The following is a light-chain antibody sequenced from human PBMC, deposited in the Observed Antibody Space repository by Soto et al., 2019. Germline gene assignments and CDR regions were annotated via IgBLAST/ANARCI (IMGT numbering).Light chain of an antibody. CDR1: QTISSW. Sequence: DIQRTQSPSTLSGSVGDRFAITCLASQTISSWLAWYQQKPGKAHNFLISDAYNLQTGVTSRFSGSGSGTDFTLTISSLQPEDIATYYCQQYDNLPYTFGQGTKVEIK. V-gene: IGKV1-33*01. CDR2: DAY. J-gene: IGKJ2*01. CDR3: QQYDNLPYT.